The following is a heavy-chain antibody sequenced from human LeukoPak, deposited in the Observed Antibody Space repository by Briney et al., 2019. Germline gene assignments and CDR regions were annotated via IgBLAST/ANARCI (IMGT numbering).Heavy chain of an antibody. V-gene: IGHV4-31*03. Sequence: KTSETLSLTCSVSGGSTSSGGYYWNWVRQLPEKGLEWLGYISHSGYSYYTPSLKSRLTISMDTSKNQFSLKLTSVTAADTAVYYCAKFGSDAFDIWGQGTMVTVSS. CDR1: GGSTSSGGYY. CDR2: ISHSGYS. D-gene: IGHD3-10*01. CDR3: AKFGSDAFDI. J-gene: IGHJ3*02.